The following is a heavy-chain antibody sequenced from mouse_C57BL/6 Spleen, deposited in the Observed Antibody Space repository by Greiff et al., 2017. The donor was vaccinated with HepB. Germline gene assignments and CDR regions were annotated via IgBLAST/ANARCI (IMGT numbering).Heavy chain of an antibody. CDR1: GYTFTSYW. D-gene: IGHD2-5*01. CDR2: IDPSDSYT. J-gene: IGHJ4*01. CDR3: ARWSNYPYAMDY. Sequence: VQLQQPGAELVMPGASVKLSCKASGYTFTSYWMHWVKQRPGQGLEWIGEIDPSDSYTNYNQKFKGKSTLTVDKSSSTAYMQLSSLTSEDSAVYYCARWSNYPYAMDYWGQGTSVTVSS. V-gene: IGHV1-69*01.